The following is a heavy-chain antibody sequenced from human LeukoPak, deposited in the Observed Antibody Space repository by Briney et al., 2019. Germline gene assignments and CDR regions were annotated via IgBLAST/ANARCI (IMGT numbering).Heavy chain of an antibody. V-gene: IGHV3-21*01. CDR1: GFTFSSYS. CDR3: ARDLKGSRDGYNLLY. CDR2: ISSSSSYI. J-gene: IGHJ4*02. Sequence: KPGGSLRLSCAASGFTFSSYSMNWVRQAPGKGLEWVSSISSSSSYIYYADSVKGRFTISRDNAKNSLYLQMNSLGAEDTAVYYCARDLKGSRDGYNLLYWGQGTLVTVSS. D-gene: IGHD5-24*01.